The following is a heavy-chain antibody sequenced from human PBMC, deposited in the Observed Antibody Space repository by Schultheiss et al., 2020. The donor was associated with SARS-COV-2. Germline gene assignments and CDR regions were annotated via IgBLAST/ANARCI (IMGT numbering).Heavy chain of an antibody. Sequence: SETLSLTCAVSDGSFSDYYWTWIRQPPGKGLEWIGEIDHSGGTNYNPSLKSRVTILVDTSKNHLSLKLSSVTAADTAVYYCARGRDPYYTYGMAVWGQGTTVTVSS. V-gene: IGHV4-34*01. J-gene: IGHJ6*02. CDR2: IDHSGGT. CDR3: ARGRDPYYTYGMAV. D-gene: IGHD5-24*01. CDR1: DGSFSDYY.